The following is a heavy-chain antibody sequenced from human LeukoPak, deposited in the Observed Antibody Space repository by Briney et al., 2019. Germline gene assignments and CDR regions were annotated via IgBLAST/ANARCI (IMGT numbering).Heavy chain of an antibody. Sequence: PGGSLRLSCAASGFTFSSYAMSWVRQAPGKGLEWVSAISGSGGSTYYADSVKGRFTISRDNSKNTLYLQMNSLRAEDTAVYYCAALKYSSSWYYAFDIWGQGTMVTVSS. CDR2: ISGSGGST. D-gene: IGHD6-13*01. CDR1: GFTFSSYA. J-gene: IGHJ3*02. CDR3: AALKYSSSWYYAFDI. V-gene: IGHV3-23*01.